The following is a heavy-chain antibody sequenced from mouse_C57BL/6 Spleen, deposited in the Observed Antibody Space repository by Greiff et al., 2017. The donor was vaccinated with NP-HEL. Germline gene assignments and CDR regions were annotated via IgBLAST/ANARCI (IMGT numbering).Heavy chain of an antibody. Sequence: VQLQQSGAELVKPGASVKISCKASGYAFSSYWMNWVKQRPGKGLEWIGQIYPGDGDTNYNGKFKGKATLTADKSSSTAYMQLSSLTSEDSAVYFCARDGTVVATDYAMDYWGQGTSVTVSS. D-gene: IGHD1-1*01. V-gene: IGHV1-80*01. J-gene: IGHJ4*01. CDR3: ARDGTVVATDYAMDY. CDR1: GYAFSSYW. CDR2: IYPGDGDT.